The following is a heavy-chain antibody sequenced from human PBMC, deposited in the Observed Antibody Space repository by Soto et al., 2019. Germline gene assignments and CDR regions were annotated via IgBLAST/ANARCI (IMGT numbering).Heavy chain of an antibody. CDR3: ARGNTMVRGVIITSSYWFDP. CDR2: IYYSGST. Sequence: PSETLSLTCTVSGSSISSYYWSWIRQPPGKGLEWIGYIYYSGSTNYNPSLKSRVTISVDTSKNQFSLKLSSVTAADTAVYYCARGNTMVRGVIITSSYWFDPWGQGTLVTVSS. J-gene: IGHJ5*02. V-gene: IGHV4-59*01. D-gene: IGHD3-10*01. CDR1: GSSISSYY.